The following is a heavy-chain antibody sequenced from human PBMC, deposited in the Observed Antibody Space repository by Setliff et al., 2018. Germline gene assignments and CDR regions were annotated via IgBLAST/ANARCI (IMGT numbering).Heavy chain of an antibody. V-gene: IGHV4-30-4*08. J-gene: IGHJ4*02. CDR2: ICYTGTST. Sequence: KTSETLSLTCTVSGDSINSGGVCWTWIRQPPGRDLEWIGYICYTGTSTYYNPSVESRLSISVDRSMNQFSLRLNSVTAADTAVYYCARARSNSGWYGFFDYWGQGALVTVSS. D-gene: IGHD6-19*01. CDR1: GDSINSGGVC. CDR3: ARARSNSGWYGFFDY.